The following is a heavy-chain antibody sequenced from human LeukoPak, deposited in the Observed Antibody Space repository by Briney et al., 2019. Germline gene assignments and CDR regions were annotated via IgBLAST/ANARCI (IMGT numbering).Heavy chain of an antibody. D-gene: IGHD3-16*01. CDR2: INTSGTT. V-gene: IGHV4-4*07. CDR1: GGSISSYY. CDR3: ARGSFGGNNYYYYHMDV. J-gene: IGHJ6*03. Sequence: SETLSLTCTVSGGSISSYYWSWIRQPAGKGPEWIGRINTSGTTNYNPSLKSRVTMSVDTSKNQFSLKLSSVTAADTAVYYCARGSFGGNNYYYYHMDVWGKGTTVTVSS.